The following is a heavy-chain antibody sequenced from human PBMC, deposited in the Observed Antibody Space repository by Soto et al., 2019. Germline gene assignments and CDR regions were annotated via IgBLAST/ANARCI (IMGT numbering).Heavy chain of an antibody. CDR1: GGTFSSYA. CDR2: IIPIFGTA. CDR3: ARDCSGGSCYYYYYGMDV. J-gene: IGHJ6*02. D-gene: IGHD2-15*01. Sequence: QVQLVQSGAEVKKPGSSVKVSCKASGGTFSSYAISWVRQAPGQGLEWMGGIIPIFGTANYAQKFQGRVTITADESTSTAYMELSSLRSEDTAVYYCARDCSGGSCYYYYYGMDVWGQGTTVTVSS. V-gene: IGHV1-69*12.